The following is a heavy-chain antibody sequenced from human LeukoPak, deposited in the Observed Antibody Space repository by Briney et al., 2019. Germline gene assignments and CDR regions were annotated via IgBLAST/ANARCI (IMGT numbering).Heavy chain of an antibody. Sequence: GGSLRLSCAASGFTFSSYSMNWVRQAPGKGLEWVSSISSRSSYIYYADSVKGRFTISRDNAKNSLYLQMNSLRAEDTAVYYCASHVSVVTAPVPYWGQGTLVTVSS. J-gene: IGHJ4*02. CDR2: ISSRSSYI. V-gene: IGHV3-21*01. D-gene: IGHD2-21*02. CDR1: GFTFSSYS. CDR3: ASHVSVVTAPVPY.